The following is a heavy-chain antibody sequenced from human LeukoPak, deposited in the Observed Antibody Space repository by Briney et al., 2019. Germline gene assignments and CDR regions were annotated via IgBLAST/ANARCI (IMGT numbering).Heavy chain of an antibody. CDR3: ASGPGIVVAGTSY. J-gene: IGHJ4*02. D-gene: IGHD6-19*01. V-gene: IGHV3-30*04. Sequence: PGGSLSLSCAASGFTFSSYAMHWVRQAPGKGLEWVAVISYDGSNKYYADHVKGRFTISRDNSKNTLYLQMNSLRAEDTAVYYCASGPGIVVAGTSYWGQGTLVTVSS. CDR2: ISYDGSNK. CDR1: GFTFSSYA.